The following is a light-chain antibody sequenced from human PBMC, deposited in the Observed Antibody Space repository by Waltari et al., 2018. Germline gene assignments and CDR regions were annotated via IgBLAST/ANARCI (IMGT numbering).Light chain of an antibody. CDR2: GVS. V-gene: IGKV3-20*01. CDR1: QSVSTSY. CDR3: QLYGSSLWT. Sequence: EIVLTQSPGTLSLSPGERATLYCRASQSVSTSYLAWYQQKPGQAPRLPIYGVSRRATGVPDRFSGSGSGTDFTLTISRLEPEDFAVFYCQLYGSSLWTFGQGTKVEIK. J-gene: IGKJ1*01.